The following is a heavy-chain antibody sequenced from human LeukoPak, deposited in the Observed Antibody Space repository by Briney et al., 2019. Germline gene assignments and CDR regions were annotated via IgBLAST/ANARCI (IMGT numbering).Heavy chain of an antibody. D-gene: IGHD3-22*01. J-gene: IGHJ3*02. CDR1: GYTFTGYY. V-gene: IGHV1-2*06. CDR3: ARWVAITTPDAFDI. CDR2: INPNSGGT. Sequence: ASVKVSCKASGYTFTGYYMHWVRQAPGQGLEWMGRINPNSGGTNYAQKFQGRVTMTRDTSISTAYVELSRLRSDDTAVYYCARWVAITTPDAFDIWGQGTMVTVSS.